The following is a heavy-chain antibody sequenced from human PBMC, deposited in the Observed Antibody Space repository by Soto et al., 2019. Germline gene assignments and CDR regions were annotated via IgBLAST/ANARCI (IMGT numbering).Heavy chain of an antibody. CDR1: GGSISSSNW. V-gene: IGHV4-4*02. J-gene: IGHJ6*02. CDR2: IYHSGST. D-gene: IGHD3-9*01. CDR3: ARAGILTGSYYYGMDV. Sequence: SETLSLTCAVSGGSISSSNWWSWVRQPPGKGLEWIGEIYHSGSTNYNPSLKSRVTISVDKSKNQFSLKLSSVTAADTAVYYCARAGILTGSYYYGMDVWGQGTTVTVSS.